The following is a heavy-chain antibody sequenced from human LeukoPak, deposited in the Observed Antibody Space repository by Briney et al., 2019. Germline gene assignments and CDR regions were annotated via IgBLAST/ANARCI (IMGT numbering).Heavy chain of an antibody. J-gene: IGHJ6*03. Sequence: GGSLRLSCAASGFTFSSYWMSWVRQAPGKGLEWVANIKQDGREKYFVDSVKGRFTISRDNAKNSLYLQMNGLRAEDTAVYYCARDKVDIVVVPARESDFNYYYFMDVWGKGTTVTVSS. D-gene: IGHD2-2*01. CDR2: IKQDGREK. CDR3: ARDKVDIVVVPARESDFNYYYFMDV. CDR1: GFTFSSYW. V-gene: IGHV3-7*01.